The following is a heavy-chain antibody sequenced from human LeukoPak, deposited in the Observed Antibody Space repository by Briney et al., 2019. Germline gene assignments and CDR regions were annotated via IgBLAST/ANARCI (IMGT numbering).Heavy chain of an antibody. CDR2: MNPNSGNT. CDR3: ARGLPTYYYGSGSLGY. D-gene: IGHD3-10*01. J-gene: IGHJ4*02. CDR1: GYTFTSYD. Sequence: ASVKVSCKASGYTFTSYDINWVRQATGKGLEWMGWMNPNSGNTGYAQKFQGRVTMTRNTSISTAYMELSSLRSEDTAVYYCARGLPTYYYGSGSLGYWGQGTLVTVSS. V-gene: IGHV1-8*01.